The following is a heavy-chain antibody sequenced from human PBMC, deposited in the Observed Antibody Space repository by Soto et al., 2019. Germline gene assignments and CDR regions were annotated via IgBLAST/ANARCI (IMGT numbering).Heavy chain of an antibody. V-gene: IGHV4-59*01. CDR2: IYYSGST. CDR3: TRAGRDIAVAGTGWFDP. Sequence: SETLSLTCTVSGGSISSYYWSWIRQPPGKGLEWIGYIYYSGSTNYNPSLKSRVTISVDTSKNQFSLKLSSVTAADTAVYYCTRAGRDIAVAGTGWFDPWGQGTLVPVSS. CDR1: GGSISSYY. J-gene: IGHJ5*02. D-gene: IGHD6-19*01.